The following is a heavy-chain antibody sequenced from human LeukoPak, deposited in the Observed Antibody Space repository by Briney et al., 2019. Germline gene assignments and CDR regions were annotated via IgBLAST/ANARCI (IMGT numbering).Heavy chain of an antibody. D-gene: IGHD1-1*01. J-gene: IGHJ4*02. CDR3: ARDGRGILEF. Sequence: PGGSLRLSRTASGFIVSSNYMSWVRQAPGKGLEWVSVIYSSGSTYFADSVKGRFTISRDNSKNTVYLQMNSLKAEDTAVYYCARDGRGILEFWGQGALVTVSS. CDR1: GFIVSSNY. V-gene: IGHV3-53*01. CDR2: IYSSGST.